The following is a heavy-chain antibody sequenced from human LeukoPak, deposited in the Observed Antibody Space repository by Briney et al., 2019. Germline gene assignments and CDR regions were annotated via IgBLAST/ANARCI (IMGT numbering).Heavy chain of an antibody. CDR2: IIPIFGTA. CDR1: GGTFSSYA. D-gene: IGHD3-10*01. Sequence: ASVKVSCKASGGTFSSYAISWVRQAPGQGLEWMGGIIPIFGTANYAQKFQGRVTITADESTSTAYTELSSLRSEDTAVYYCAREPQNYYGSGSYYNGYYYYGMDVWGQGTTVTVSS. J-gene: IGHJ6*02. V-gene: IGHV1-69*13. CDR3: AREPQNYYGSGSYYNGYYYYGMDV.